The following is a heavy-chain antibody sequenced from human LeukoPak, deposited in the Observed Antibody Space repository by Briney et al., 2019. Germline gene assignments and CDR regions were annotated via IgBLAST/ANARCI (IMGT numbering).Heavy chain of an antibody. D-gene: IGHD3-22*01. CDR2: ISTNGGST. CDR1: GFPFSSYA. Sequence: GGSLRLSCAASGFPFSSYAMSWVRQAPGKGLEWVSGISTNGGSTSYADSVKGRFTISRDNPGSTLYMEMNSLRAEDTAVYYCSVMHRYYDGSGYWVQWGQGTLVTVSS. V-gene: IGHV3-23*01. J-gene: IGHJ4*02. CDR3: SVMHRYYDGSGYWVQ.